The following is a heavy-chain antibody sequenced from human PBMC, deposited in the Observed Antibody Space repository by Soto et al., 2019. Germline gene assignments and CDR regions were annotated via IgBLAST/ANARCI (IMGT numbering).Heavy chain of an antibody. Sequence: DSVKVSCKAPADTFTSYYIHWVRQAPGHGLEWMGIINPNGGSTRFAQTFQGRITMTTDTSTSTVYMELNSLRAEDTAVYYCARDTGLLLSAHGHFDYWGQGTLVTVSS. CDR2: INPNGGST. CDR3: ARDTGLLLSAHGHFDY. J-gene: IGHJ4*02. V-gene: IGHV1-46*01. D-gene: IGHD3-22*01. CDR1: ADTFTSYY.